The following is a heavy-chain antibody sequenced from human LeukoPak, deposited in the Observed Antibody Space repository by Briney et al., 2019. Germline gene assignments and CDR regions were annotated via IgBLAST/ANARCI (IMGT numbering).Heavy chain of an antibody. Sequence: GSLRLSCAASGFTFSNAWMSWIRQPPGKGLEWIGYIYYSGSTNYNPSLKNRVTISADTSKNQSPLKLSSVTAADTAVYYCARTDLTEDSEYWGLGTLVTVSS. CDR2: IYYSGST. D-gene: IGHD1-14*01. CDR3: ARTDLTEDSEY. J-gene: IGHJ4*02. V-gene: IGHV4-59*01. CDR1: GFTFSNAW.